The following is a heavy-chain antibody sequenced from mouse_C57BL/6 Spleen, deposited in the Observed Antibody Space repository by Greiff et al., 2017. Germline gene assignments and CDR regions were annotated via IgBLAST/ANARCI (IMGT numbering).Heavy chain of an antibody. CDR1: GYTFTSYW. D-gene: IGHD2-1*01. J-gene: IGHJ2*01. V-gene: IGHV1-64*01. Sequence: VQLQQPGAELVKPGASVKLSCKASGYTFTSYWMHWVKQRPGQGLEWIGMIHPNSGSTNYNEKFKSKATLTVDKSSSTAYMQLSSLTSEDSAVYYCARSGGNFHFDYWGQGTTLTVSS. CDR2: IHPNSGST. CDR3: ARSGGNFHFDY.